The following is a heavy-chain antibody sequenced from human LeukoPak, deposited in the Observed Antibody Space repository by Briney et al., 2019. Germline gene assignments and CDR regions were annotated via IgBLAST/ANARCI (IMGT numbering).Heavy chain of an antibody. J-gene: IGHJ4*02. D-gene: IGHD6-13*01. CDR1: GFTFSSYG. V-gene: IGHV3-30*02. Sequence: GGSLRLSCAASGFTFSSYGMHWVRQAPGQGLEWVAFIRYDGSNKYYADSVKGRFTISRDNSKNTLYLQMNSLRAEDTALYYCAKDAGSSSWYNYWGQGTLVTASS. CDR2: IRYDGSNK. CDR3: AKDAGSSSWYNY.